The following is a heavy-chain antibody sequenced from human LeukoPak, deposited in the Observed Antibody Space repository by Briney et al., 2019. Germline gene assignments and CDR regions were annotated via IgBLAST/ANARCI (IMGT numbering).Heavy chain of an antibody. D-gene: IGHD3-10*01. Sequence: GGSLRLSCAASGFTFSSYEMNWVRQAPGKGLEWVSYISSSGSTIYYADSVKGRFTISRDNAENSLYLQMNSLRAEDTAVYYCAKASGYSRGSGSYSKYYFDYWGQGTLVTVSS. CDR1: GFTFSSYE. CDR2: ISSSGSTI. V-gene: IGHV3-48*03. J-gene: IGHJ4*02. CDR3: AKASGYSRGSGSYSKYYFDY.